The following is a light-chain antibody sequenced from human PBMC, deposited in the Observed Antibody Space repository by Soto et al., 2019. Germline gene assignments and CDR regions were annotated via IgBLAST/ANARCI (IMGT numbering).Light chain of an antibody. J-gene: IGKJ5*01. CDR3: QKRSSWQIT. CDR1: QSVTSY. V-gene: IGKV3-11*01. Sequence: EIVLPPSQATLSLSPGERAPLSCRASQSVTSYLAWYQQRPGQATRLIINDASRRATGIPDRFSGSGSGEDFTITISSIENEDLAVYYCQKRSSWQITVGQGKRREIK. CDR2: DAS.